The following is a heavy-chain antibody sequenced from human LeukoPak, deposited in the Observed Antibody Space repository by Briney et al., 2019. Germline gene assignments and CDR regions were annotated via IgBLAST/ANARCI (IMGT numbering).Heavy chain of an antibody. D-gene: IGHD2-2*01. Sequence: ASVKVSCKASGYTFTGYYMHRVRQAPGQGLEWMGWINPNSGGTNYAQKFQGWVTMTTDTSTSTAYMELRSLRSDDTAVYYCARDVVVPAAIYYGMDVWGQGTTVTVSS. CDR3: ARDVVVPAAIYYGMDV. CDR1: GYTFTGYY. V-gene: IGHV1-2*04. J-gene: IGHJ6*02. CDR2: INPNSGGT.